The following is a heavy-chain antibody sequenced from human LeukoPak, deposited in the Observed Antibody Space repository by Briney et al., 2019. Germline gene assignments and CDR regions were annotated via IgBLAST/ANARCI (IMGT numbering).Heavy chain of an antibody. CDR2: IIPIFGTA. Sequence: SVKVSCKASGGTFSSYAISWVRQAPGQGLEWMGGIIPIFGTANYAQKFQGRVTITADGSTSTAYMELSSLRSEDTAVYYCARAIVGASIVPGSFDYWGQGTLVTVSS. D-gene: IGHD1-26*01. CDR1: GGTFSSYA. CDR3: ARAIVGASIVPGSFDY. J-gene: IGHJ4*02. V-gene: IGHV1-69*01.